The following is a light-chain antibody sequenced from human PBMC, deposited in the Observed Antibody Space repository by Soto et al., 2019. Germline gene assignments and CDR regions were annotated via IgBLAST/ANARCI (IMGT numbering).Light chain of an antibody. CDR3: QSYDSSNAWV. V-gene: IGLV6-57*04. J-gene: IGLJ1*01. CDR2: EDN. Sequence: NFMLTQPHSVSESPGKTVTISCTRSSGSIASNYVQWYQQRPGSAPTTVIYEDNQRPSGVPDRFSGSIDSSSNSASLTISGLKTEDEADYYCQSYDSSNAWVFGTGTKVTVL. CDR1: SGSIASNY.